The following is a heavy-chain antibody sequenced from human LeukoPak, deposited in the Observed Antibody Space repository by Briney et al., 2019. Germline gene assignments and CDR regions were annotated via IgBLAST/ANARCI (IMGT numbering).Heavy chain of an antibody. CDR1: GFIFSNYG. CDR3: ARMSGSRLPGY. Sequence: GGSLRLSCAASGFIFSNYGMNWVRQAPGKGLEWVSYISNSASAKYYAASVKGRFTISRDNGKNSLYLQMNSLRAEDTAVYYCARMSGSRLPGYWGQGTLVTVSS. D-gene: IGHD3-3*01. V-gene: IGHV3-48*01. J-gene: IGHJ4*02. CDR2: ISNSASAK.